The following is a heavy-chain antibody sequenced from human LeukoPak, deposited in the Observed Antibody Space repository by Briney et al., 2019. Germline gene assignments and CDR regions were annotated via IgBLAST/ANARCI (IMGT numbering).Heavy chain of an antibody. D-gene: IGHD3-16*01. Sequence: PSETLSLTCTVSGDSISGTHYWSWIRQPPGKGLEWISYIYHTGTTDSNPSLKSRVTISLDTSKNQFSLKMSSVTAADTAVYYCARRWVYDKRAFDAWGQGTMVTVSS. J-gene: IGHJ3*01. CDR3: ARRWVYDKRAFDA. V-gene: IGHV4-59*08. CDR2: IYHTGTT. CDR1: GDSISGTHY.